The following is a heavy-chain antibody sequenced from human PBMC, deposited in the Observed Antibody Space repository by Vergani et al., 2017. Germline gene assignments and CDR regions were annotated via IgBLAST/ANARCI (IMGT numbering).Heavy chain of an antibody. J-gene: IGHJ3*02. V-gene: IGHV3-11*06. CDR2: ISSSSSYT. Sequence: QVQLVESGGGLVKPGGSLRLSCAASGFTFRNYYMSWIRQAPGKGLEWVSYISSSSSYTNYADSVKGRFTISRDNAKNSLYLQMNSLRAEDTAVYYCARDRGARDAFDIWGQGTMVTVSS. D-gene: IGHD3-10*01. CDR1: GFTFRNYY. CDR3: ARDRGARDAFDI.